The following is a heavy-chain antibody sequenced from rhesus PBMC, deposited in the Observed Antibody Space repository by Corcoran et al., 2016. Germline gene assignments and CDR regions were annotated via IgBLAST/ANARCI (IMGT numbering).Heavy chain of an antibody. D-gene: IGHD6-31*01. CDR1: GGSFSSYW. CDR2: IFGSIGCT. V-gene: IGHV4-165*01. Sequence: QVQLQESGPGLVKPSETLSLTCAVSGGSFSSYWWRWIRQPPGKGLEWMGHIFGSIGCTYYNPSLKSRFTISTDTSKNKFSLKLSSVTAADTAVYYCARESSSGHYFDYWGQGVLVTVSS. J-gene: IGHJ4*01. CDR3: ARESSSGHYFDY.